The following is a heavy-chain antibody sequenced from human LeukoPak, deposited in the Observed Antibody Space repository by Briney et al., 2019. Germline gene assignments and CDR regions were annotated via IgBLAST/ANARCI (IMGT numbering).Heavy chain of an antibody. CDR2: IKQDRSEK. Sequence: GGSLRLSCAASGFTFSNYWMSWVRQAPGKGLEWVANIKQDRSEKYYVDSVKGRLTISRDNAKNSLYLQMNSLRAEDTAVYYCSDFDYWGQGTLVTVSS. CDR1: GFTFSNYW. V-gene: IGHV3-7*01. CDR3: SDFDY. J-gene: IGHJ4*02.